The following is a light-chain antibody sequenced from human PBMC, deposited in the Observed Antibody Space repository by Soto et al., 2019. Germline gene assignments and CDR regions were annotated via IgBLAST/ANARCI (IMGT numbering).Light chain of an antibody. J-gene: IGLJ2*01. Sequence: QSGLTQPPSASGTPGQRVIISCSGKTPNIGSNYVYWYRHLPGTAPQLLIYRNNQRPSGVPDRFSGSKSRTSASLAISGLRSEDEADYYCQVWDSSSDHRVVFGGGTKVTVL. CDR3: QVWDSSSDHRVV. CDR1: TPNIGSNY. CDR2: RNN. V-gene: IGLV1-47*01.